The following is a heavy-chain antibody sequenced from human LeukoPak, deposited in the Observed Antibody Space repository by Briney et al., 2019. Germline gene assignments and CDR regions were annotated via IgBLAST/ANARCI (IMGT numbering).Heavy chain of an antibody. J-gene: IGHJ6*02. Sequence: PGGSLRLSCAASGFTFSTHWMYWVRQAPGKEFVWVSRISDDGSLTSYADSVRGRFTISRDNAKETLYLQMTSLRVEDTAVYSCASLLTPYHGSGGGGMDVWGQGTTVTVSS. CDR2: ISDDGSLT. CDR1: GFTFSTHW. CDR3: ASLLTPYHGSGGGGMDV. D-gene: IGHD3-10*01. V-gene: IGHV3-74*01.